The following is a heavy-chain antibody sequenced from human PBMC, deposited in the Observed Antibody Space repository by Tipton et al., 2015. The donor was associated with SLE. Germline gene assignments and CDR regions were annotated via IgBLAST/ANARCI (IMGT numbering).Heavy chain of an antibody. D-gene: IGHD6-19*01. V-gene: IGHV3-53*01. CDR3: ASMGQENRSGWYREYYFDY. CDR2: IDSDAVT. Sequence: SLRLSCAASGFAVSGNFMSWVRQAPGKGLEWVSVIDSDAVTYYADSVKGRFTISRDNSKNTLYLQMDSLRAEDTAVYYCASMGQENRSGWYREYYFDYWGQGTLVTVSS. J-gene: IGHJ4*02. CDR1: GFAVSGNF.